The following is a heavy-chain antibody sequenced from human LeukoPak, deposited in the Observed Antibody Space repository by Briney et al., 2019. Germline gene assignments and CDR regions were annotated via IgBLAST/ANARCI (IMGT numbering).Heavy chain of an antibody. V-gene: IGHV4-59*01. CDR1: GSSISSYY. Sequence: SETLSLTCTVSGSSISSYYWSWIRQPPGKGLEWIGYIYYSGSTNYNPSLKSRVTISVDTTKNQFSLKLSSVTAADTAVYYCARSGWYQYYFDYWGQGTLVTVSS. CDR2: IYYSGST. D-gene: IGHD6-19*01. J-gene: IGHJ4*02. CDR3: ARSGWYQYYFDY.